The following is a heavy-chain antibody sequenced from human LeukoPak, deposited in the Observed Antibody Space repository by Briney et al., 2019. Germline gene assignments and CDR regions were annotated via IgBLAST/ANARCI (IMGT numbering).Heavy chain of an antibody. Sequence: GASVKVSCKASGYTFTGYYMHWVRQAPGQGLEWMGWINPNSGGTNYAQKFQGRVTMTRDTSISTAYMELSRLRSDDTAVYYCARDPPSGSYELDYWGQGTLVTVSS. J-gene: IGHJ4*02. V-gene: IGHV1-2*02. CDR2: INPNSGGT. CDR3: ARDPPSGSYELDY. CDR1: GYTFTGYY. D-gene: IGHD1-26*01.